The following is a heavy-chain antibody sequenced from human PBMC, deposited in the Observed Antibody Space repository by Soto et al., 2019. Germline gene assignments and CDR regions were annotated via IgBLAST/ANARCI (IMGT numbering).Heavy chain of an antibody. CDR1: GFTFSSYS. Sequence: EVQLVESGGGLVEPGGSLRLSCAASGFTFSSYSMNWVRQAPGKGLEWVSSISSSSSYLYYADSVKGRFTISRDNAKNSVHLQMTRLRAEDTAVYNCARGPRAVDGTRWFDPWGQGTVVTVSS. CDR3: ARGPRAVDGTRWFDP. CDR2: ISSSSSYL. J-gene: IGHJ5*02. V-gene: IGHV3-21*01. D-gene: IGHD6-19*01.